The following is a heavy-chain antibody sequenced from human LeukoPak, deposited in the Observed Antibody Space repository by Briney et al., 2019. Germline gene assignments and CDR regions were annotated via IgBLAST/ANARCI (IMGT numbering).Heavy chain of an antibody. Sequence: SETLSLTCAVYGGSFSGYYWSWIRQPPGKGLEWIGEINHSGSTNYNPSLKSRVTISVDTSKNQFSLKLSSVTAADTAVYYCARGERGCSSTSCFGDLDYWGQGTLVTVSS. V-gene: IGHV4-34*01. CDR2: INHSGST. CDR3: ARGERGCSSTSCFGDLDY. D-gene: IGHD2-2*01. J-gene: IGHJ4*02. CDR1: GGSFSGYY.